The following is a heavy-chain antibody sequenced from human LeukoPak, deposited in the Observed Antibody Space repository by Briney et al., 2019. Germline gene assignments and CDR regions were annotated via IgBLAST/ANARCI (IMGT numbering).Heavy chain of an antibody. J-gene: IGHJ4*02. CDR1: GYTFNTYG. Sequence: ASVTVSCTASGYTFNTYGITWVRQAPGQGLEWMGWISAYNGNTNYAQKLQGRVTMTTDTSTSTAYMELRSLRSDDTAVYYCAREERGYSGDYWGQGTLVTVSS. CDR2: ISAYNGNT. V-gene: IGHV1-18*01. CDR3: AREERGYSGDY. D-gene: IGHD5-12*01.